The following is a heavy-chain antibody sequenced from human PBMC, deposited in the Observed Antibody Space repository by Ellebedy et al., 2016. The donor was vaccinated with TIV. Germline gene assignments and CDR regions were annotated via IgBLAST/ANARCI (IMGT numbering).Heavy chain of an antibody. CDR2: IWNHGNTE. D-gene: IGHD2-15*01. V-gene: IGHV3-33*01. CDR3: ARDYSRMALPFY. CDR1: GFTFSTYG. Sequence: GESLKISCAASGFTFSTYGMHWVRQAPGKGLEWVAIIWNHGNTEYYADSVKGRFIISRDNSNNILYLQLNNLRAEETAVYYCARDYSRMALPFYWGRGTLVTVSS. J-gene: IGHJ4*02.